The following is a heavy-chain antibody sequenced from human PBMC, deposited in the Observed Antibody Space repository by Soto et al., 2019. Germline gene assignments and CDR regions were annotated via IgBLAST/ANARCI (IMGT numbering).Heavy chain of an antibody. V-gene: IGHV4-31*03. CDR1: GGSISSGTYC. J-gene: IGHJ6*02. CDR2: IYYSGNT. CDR3: ARALSRKAFPSGFYYFGMDV. Sequence: PSETLSLTCTVSGGSISSGTYCWSWIRQHPGKGLEWIVYIYYSGNTYYNPSLKSRVTISVDTSKNQFSLKLSSVTAADTAVYFCARALSRKAFPSGFYYFGMDVWGQGTTVTVSS.